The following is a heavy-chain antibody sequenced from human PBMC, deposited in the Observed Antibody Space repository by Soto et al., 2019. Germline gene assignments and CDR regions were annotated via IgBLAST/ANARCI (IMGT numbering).Heavy chain of an antibody. CDR3: ARVLWFGELFSHLYYYYMDV. D-gene: IGHD3-10*01. CDR1: GYTFTSYG. J-gene: IGHJ6*03. V-gene: IGHV1-18*01. Sequence: ASVKVSCKASGYTFTSYGISWVRQAPGQGLEWMGWISAYNGNTNYAQKLQGRVTMTTDTSTSTAYMELRSLRSDDTAVYYCARVLWFGELFSHLYYYYMDVWGKGTTVTVSS. CDR2: ISAYNGNT.